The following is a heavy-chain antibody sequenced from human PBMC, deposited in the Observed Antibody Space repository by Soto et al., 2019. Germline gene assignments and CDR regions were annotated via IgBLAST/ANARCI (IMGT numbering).Heavy chain of an antibody. CDR2: IIPILGIA. D-gene: IGHD2-15*01. J-gene: IGHJ6*02. V-gene: IGHV1-69*02. CDR3: ARGYCSGGSCRAYYYYGMDV. Sequence: QVQLVQSGAEVKKPGSSVKVSCKASGGTFSSYTISWVRQAPGQGLEWMGRIIPILGIANYAQKFQGRVTITADKSTSTAYMELSSLRSEDTAVYYCARGYCSGGSCRAYYYYGMDVWGQGTTVTVSS. CDR1: GGTFSSYT.